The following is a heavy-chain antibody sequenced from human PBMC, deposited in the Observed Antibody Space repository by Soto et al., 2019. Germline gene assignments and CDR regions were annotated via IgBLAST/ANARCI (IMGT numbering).Heavy chain of an antibody. V-gene: IGHV3-48*02. J-gene: IGHJ6*02. CDR3: ARDPRYSGSYYYYYGMDV. CDR2: ISSSSSTI. Sequence: GGSLRLSCAASGLTFSSYSMNWVRQAPGKGLEWVSYISSSSSTIYYADSVKGRFTISRDNAKNSLYLQMNSLRDEGTAVYYCARDPRYSGSYYYYYGMDVWGQGTTVTVSS. D-gene: IGHD1-26*01. CDR1: GLTFSSYS.